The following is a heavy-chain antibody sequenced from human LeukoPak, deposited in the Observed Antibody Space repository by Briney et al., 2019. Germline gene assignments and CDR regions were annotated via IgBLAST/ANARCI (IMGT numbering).Heavy chain of an antibody. CDR2: ISYDGSNK. J-gene: IGHJ4*02. Sequence: GGSLRLSCAASGFTFSSYAMHWVRQAPGKGLEWVAVISYDGSNKYYADSVKGRFTISRDNSKNTLYLQMNSLRAEDTAVYYCARYTGGFEPTLDYWGQGTLVTVSS. V-gene: IGHV3-30-3*01. D-gene: IGHD3-10*01. CDR3: ARYTGGFEPTLDY. CDR1: GFTFSSYA.